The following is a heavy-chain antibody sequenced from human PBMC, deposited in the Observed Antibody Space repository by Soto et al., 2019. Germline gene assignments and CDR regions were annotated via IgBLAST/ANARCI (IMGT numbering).Heavy chain of an antibody. Sequence: QVQLVESGGGVVQPGRSLRLSCAASGFTFSNYGMHWVRQAPGKGLEWVAVIWYDGSNEYYADSVKGRFTISRDNSKNTLYLQMNSLRAEDTAVYYWARDDIPGRAVAIYGMDIWGQGTTVTVSS. CDR2: IWYDGSNE. CDR1: GFTFSNYG. V-gene: IGHV3-33*01. J-gene: IGHJ6*02. D-gene: IGHD6-19*01. CDR3: ARDDIPGRAVAIYGMDI.